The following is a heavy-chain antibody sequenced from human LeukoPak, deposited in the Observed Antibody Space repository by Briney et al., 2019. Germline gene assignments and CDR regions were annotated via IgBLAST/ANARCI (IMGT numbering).Heavy chain of an antibody. CDR2: INPNSGGT. J-gene: IGHJ6*02. D-gene: IGHD6-13*01. CDR1: GYTFTGYY. V-gene: IGHV1-2*02. Sequence: GASVKVSCKASGYTFTGYYMHWVRQAPGQGLEWMGWINPNSGGTNYAQKFQGRVTMTRDTSISTAYMELSRLRSDDTAVYYCARAWYSSSYYYGMDVWGQGTTVTVSS. CDR3: ARAWYSSSYYYGMDV.